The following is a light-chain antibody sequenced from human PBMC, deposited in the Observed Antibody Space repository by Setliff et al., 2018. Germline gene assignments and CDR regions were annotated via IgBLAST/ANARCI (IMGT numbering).Light chain of an antibody. V-gene: IGLV3-27*01. CDR3: FSAADNNWV. CDR2: KDS. J-gene: IGLJ3*02. CDR1: VLAKKY. Sequence: SYELTQPSSVSVSPGQTARITCSGDVLAKKYARWFQQKPGQAPVLVIYKDSERPSGIPERFSGSSSGTTVTLTISGAQVEDEADFYCFSAADNNWVFGGGTKGTVL.